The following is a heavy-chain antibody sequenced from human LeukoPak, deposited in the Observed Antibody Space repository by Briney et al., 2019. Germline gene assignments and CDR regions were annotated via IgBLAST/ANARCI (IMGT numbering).Heavy chain of an antibody. J-gene: IGHJ4*02. CDR3: AIYSDLYYFDY. Sequence: GASVKISRKGSVYSFTSYWIGWVRQMPGKGLEWMAIIYPGDSHTRYSPPFQGQVTISADKSISTAYLQWGSLKASDTAMYYCAIYSDLYYFDYWGQGTLVTVSS. CDR1: VYSFTSYW. D-gene: IGHD4-11*01. V-gene: IGHV5-51*03. CDR2: IYPGDSHT.